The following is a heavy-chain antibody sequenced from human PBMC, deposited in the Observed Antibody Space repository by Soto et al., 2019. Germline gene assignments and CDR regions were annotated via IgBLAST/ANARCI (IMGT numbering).Heavy chain of an antibody. J-gene: IGHJ4*02. CDR1: GFTFSSYA. CDR2: ISGSGGST. V-gene: IGHV3-23*01. CDR3: AKFSGYYFYFDY. D-gene: IGHD3-22*01. Sequence: GGSLRLSCAASGFTFSSYAMSWVRQALGKGLEWVSAISGSGGSTYYADSVKGRFTISRGNSKNTLYLQMNSLRAEDTAVYYCAKFSGYYFYFDYWGQGTLVTVSS.